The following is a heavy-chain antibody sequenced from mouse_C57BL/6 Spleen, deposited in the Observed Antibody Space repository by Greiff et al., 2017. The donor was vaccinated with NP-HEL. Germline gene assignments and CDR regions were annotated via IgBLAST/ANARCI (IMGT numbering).Heavy chain of an antibody. Sequence: VQLKESGPGLVKPSQSLSLTCSVTGYSITSGYYWNWIRQFPGNKLEWMGYISYDGSNNYNPSLKNRISITRDTSKNQFFLKLNSVTTEDTATYYCARLGPDWYFDVWGTGTTVTVSS. CDR3: ARLGPDWYFDV. J-gene: IGHJ1*03. V-gene: IGHV3-6*01. CDR2: ISYDGSN. CDR1: GYSITSGYY. D-gene: IGHD4-1*01.